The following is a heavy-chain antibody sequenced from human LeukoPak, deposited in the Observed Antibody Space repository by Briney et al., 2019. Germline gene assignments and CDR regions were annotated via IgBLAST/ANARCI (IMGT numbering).Heavy chain of an antibody. J-gene: IGHJ3*02. CDR1: GFTFSSYG. D-gene: IGHD7-27*01. Sequence: GGSLRLSCAASGFTFSSYGMHWVRQAPGKGLEWVAFIRYDGSNKYYADSVKGRFTISRDNSKNTLYLQMNSLRAEDTAVYYCAKPSPTGDIQDAFDIWGQGTMVTVSS. CDR3: AKPSPTGDIQDAFDI. CDR2: IRYDGSNK. V-gene: IGHV3-30*02.